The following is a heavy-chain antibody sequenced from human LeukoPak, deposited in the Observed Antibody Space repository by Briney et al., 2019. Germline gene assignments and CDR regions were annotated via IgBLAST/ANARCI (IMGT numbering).Heavy chain of an antibody. CDR2: IKQDGSEK. CDR3: AAHVNDAGDFGY. V-gene: IGHV3-7*01. Sequence: PGGSLRLSCAASGFTFSSYWMTWARQAPEKGLEWVANIKQDGSEKYYVDSVKGRFTISRDNAKISLFLQMNNLRAEDTAVYYCAAHVNDAGDFGYWGQGTLVAVSS. D-gene: IGHD2-8*01. J-gene: IGHJ4*02. CDR1: GFTFSSYW.